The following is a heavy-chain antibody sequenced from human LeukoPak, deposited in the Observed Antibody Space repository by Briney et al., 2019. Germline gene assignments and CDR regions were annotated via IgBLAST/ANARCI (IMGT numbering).Heavy chain of an antibody. J-gene: IGHJ4*02. CDR2: ISSSSSYI. CDR1: GFTFSSYS. CDR3: ARDLDTAMGLFDY. D-gene: IGHD5-18*01. V-gene: IGHV3-21*01. Sequence: GGSLRLSCAASGFTFSSYSMNWVRQAPGKGLEWVSSISSSSSYIYYADSVKGRFTISRDNAKNSLYLQMNSLRAEDTAVYYCARDLDTAMGLFDYWGQGTLVTVSS.